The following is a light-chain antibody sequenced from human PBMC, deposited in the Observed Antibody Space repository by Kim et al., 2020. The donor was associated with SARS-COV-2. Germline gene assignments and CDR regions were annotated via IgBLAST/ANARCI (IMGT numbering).Light chain of an antibody. Sequence: SSELTQDPAVSVALGQTVRITCQGDSLRSYYATWYQQKPGQAPILVIYGKNNRPSGIPDRFSGSSSGNTASLTITGTQAGDEADYSCNSRDSNYHVVFGG. CDR3: NSRDSNYHVV. V-gene: IGLV3-19*01. CDR1: SLRSYY. CDR2: GKN. J-gene: IGLJ2*01.